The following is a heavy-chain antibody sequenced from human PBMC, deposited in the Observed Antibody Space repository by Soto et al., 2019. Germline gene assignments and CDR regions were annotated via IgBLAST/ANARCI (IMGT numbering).Heavy chain of an antibody. V-gene: IGHV6-1*01. CDR3: AKGDNLGPKTGYAHDP. D-gene: IGHD5-12*01. CDR2: TYFRSKWYN. Sequence: SQTLSLTCAISGDSVSSNTASWNWIRQSPSRGLEWLGRTYFRSKWYNDYAVSVKSRIIINPDTSNNQFSLQLNSVTPEDTAVYFCAKGDNLGPKTGYAHDPWGQGIMDPVSS. J-gene: IGHJ5*02. CDR1: GDSVSSNTAS.